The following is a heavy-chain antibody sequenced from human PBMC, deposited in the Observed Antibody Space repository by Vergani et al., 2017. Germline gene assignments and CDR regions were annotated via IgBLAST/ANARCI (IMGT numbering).Heavy chain of an antibody. Sequence: EVQLVESGGGLVQPGGSLRLSCAASGFTFSSHWMNWVRQAPGKGLEWVAHIQQDGSEKYYVDSVKGRFTISRDNAKNSLYLQMNSLRAEDTAVYYCARETWGWLYFDYWGQGILVTVSS. D-gene: IGHD3-16*01. CDR2: IQQDGSEK. CDR3: ARETWGWLYFDY. V-gene: IGHV3-7*03. J-gene: IGHJ4*02. CDR1: GFTFSSHW.